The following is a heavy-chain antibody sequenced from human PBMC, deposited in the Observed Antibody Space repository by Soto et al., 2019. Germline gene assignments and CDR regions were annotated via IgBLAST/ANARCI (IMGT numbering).Heavy chain of an antibody. D-gene: IGHD3-10*01. CDR3: ARARYYGSGSSFLYYYWYFDL. J-gene: IGHJ2*01. CDR2: IIPIFGTA. CDR1: GGTFSSYA. Sequence: SVKVSCKASGGTFSSYAISWVRQAPGQWLEWMGGIIPIFGTANYAQKFQGRFTITADESTSTAYMELSSLRSEDTAVYYCARARYYGSGSSFLYYYWYFDLWGRGTLVTVSS. V-gene: IGHV1-69*13.